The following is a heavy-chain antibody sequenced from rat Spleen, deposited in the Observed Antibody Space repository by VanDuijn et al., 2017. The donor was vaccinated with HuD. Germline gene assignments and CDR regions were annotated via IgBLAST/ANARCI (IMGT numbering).Heavy chain of an antibody. CDR3: TTYRGQPDY. D-gene: IGHD1-11*01. Sequence: EVQLVESGGGLVQPGRSLKFSCAASGFSFGDYYMAWVRQAPTKGLEWVASITNASGRTYYPDSVKGRFTISRDTAQNTLYLQMDNLRSEDTATYYCTTYRGQPDYWGQGVMVTVSS. CDR2: ITNASGRT. V-gene: IGHV5-20*01. J-gene: IGHJ2*01. CDR1: GFSFGDYY.